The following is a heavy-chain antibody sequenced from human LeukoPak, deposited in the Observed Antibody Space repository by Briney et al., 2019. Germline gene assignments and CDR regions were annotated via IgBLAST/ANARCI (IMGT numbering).Heavy chain of an antibody. J-gene: IGHJ4*02. CDR3: ARDRTGYTYGPPDY. Sequence: PGGSLRLSCAASGFTFSTYGMHWVRQAPGKGLEWVAFIQFDGNNKYYADSVKGRFTISRDNSKNTLYLQMNSLRAEDTAVYYCARDRTGYTYGPPDYWGQGTLVTVSS. V-gene: IGHV3-30*02. CDR2: IQFDGNNK. D-gene: IGHD5-18*01. CDR1: GFTFSTYG.